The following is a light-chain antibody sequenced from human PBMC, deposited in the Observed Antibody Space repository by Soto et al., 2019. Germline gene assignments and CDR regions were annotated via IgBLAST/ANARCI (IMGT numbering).Light chain of an antibody. CDR2: GAS. Sequence: PATLSVSPGERATLSCRASQSVSSNLAWYQQKPGQAPRLLIYGASTRATGIPARFSGSGSGTEFTLTISRLEPEDFAVYYCQQYGSSSWTFGQGTKVDIK. V-gene: IGKV3-15*01. CDR1: QSVSSN. J-gene: IGKJ1*01. CDR3: QQYGSSSWT.